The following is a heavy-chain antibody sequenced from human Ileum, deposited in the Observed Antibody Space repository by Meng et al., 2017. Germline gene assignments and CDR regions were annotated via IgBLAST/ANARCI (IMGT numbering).Heavy chain of an antibody. J-gene: IGHJ5*02. CDR1: GGSFSGYY. V-gene: IGHV4-34*01. Sequence: QVQLTEWGAGPLKPSETLSLTCGVYGGSFSGYYWSWIRQPPGKGLEWIGEIDHSGGTNYNPSLKNRVTISVDTSNNRFSLKLSSVKAADTALYFCARRVGATPYAYNWLDPWGQGTLVTVSS. D-gene: IGHD1-26*01. CDR3: ARRVGATPYAYNWLDP. CDR2: IDHSGGT.